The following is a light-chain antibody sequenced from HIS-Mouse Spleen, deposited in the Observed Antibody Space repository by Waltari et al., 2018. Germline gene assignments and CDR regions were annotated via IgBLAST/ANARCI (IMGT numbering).Light chain of an antibody. J-gene: IGLJ2*01. Sequence: QSAPTHPASVSGSPGQSITISCPAPSREVWRSTLVPSYQQHPGKAPKLMIYEGSKRPSGVSTRFSGSSSGTMATLTISGAQVEDEADYYCYSTDSSGNHRVFGGGTKLTVL. CDR2: EGS. V-gene: IGLV2-23*01. CDR3: YSTDSSGNHRV. CDR1: SREVWRSTL.